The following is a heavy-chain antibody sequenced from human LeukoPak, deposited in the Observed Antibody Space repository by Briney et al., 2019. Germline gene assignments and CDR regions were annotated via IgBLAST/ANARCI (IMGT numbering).Heavy chain of an antibody. D-gene: IGHD1-26*01. CDR2: IRSDGSGE. J-gene: IGHJ4*02. Sequence: GGSLRLSCVASGFIFSDYGMHWVRQAPGKGLEWVAFIRSDGSGEYYTGSVKGRFTISRDNSKNTLYVQMNSLRLEGTAVYYCGKHDSASDYWGQGTLVTVSS. CDR3: GKHDSASDY. CDR1: GFIFSDYG. V-gene: IGHV3-30*02.